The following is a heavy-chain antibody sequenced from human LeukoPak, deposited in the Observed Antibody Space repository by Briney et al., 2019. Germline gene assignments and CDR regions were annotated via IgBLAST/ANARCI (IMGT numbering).Heavy chain of an antibody. CDR3: ARENSEHIGVVTAVRGPHTAFDI. CDR1: GGTFSSYA. Sequence: ASVKVSCKASGGTFSSYAISWVRQAPGQGLEWMGRIIPILGITNYAQTFQGRVTITADKSTSTAYMELSSLRSEDTAVYYCARENSEHIGVVTAVRGPHTAFDIWGQGTMVTVSS. V-gene: IGHV1-69*04. D-gene: IGHD2-21*02. J-gene: IGHJ3*02. CDR2: IIPILGIT.